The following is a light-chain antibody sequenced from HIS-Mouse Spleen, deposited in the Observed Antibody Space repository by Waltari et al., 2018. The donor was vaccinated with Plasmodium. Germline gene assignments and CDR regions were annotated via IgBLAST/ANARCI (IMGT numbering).Light chain of an antibody. J-gene: IGKJ1*01. Sequence: EIVLTQSPGTLSLSPGARAPLSCRASQSVSSSYLAWYQQKPGQAPRLLIYGASSRATGIPDRFSGSGSGTDFTLTISRLEPEDFAVYYCQQYGSSGTFGQGTKVEIK. CDR3: QQYGSSGT. V-gene: IGKV3-20*01. CDR1: QSVSSSY. CDR2: GAS.